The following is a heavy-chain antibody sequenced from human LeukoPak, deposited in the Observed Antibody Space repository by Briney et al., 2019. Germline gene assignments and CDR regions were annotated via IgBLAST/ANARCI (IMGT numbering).Heavy chain of an antibody. V-gene: IGHV1-18*01. CDR1: GYTFTSYG. Sequence: ASVKVSCKASGYTFTSYGISWMRQAPGQGFEWMGWISAYNGNTNYAQKLQGRVTMTTDTSTSTAYMELRSLRSDDTAVYYCARAPITVAGSALWYWGQGTLVTVSS. D-gene: IGHD6-19*01. CDR3: ARAPITVAGSALWY. CDR2: ISAYNGNT. J-gene: IGHJ4*02.